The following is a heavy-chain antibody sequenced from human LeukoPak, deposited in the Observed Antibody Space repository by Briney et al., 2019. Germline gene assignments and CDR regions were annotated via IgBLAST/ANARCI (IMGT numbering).Heavy chain of an antibody. D-gene: IGHD4-17*01. CDR3: ATPTAEDAFDI. CDR2: IYPGDSDT. J-gene: IGHJ3*02. Sequence: GESLKISCKASGYSFTSYWIGWVRQMPGKGLEWMGIIYPGDSDTRYSPSFRGQVTISADKSISTAYLQWSSLKASDSAMYYRATPTAEDAFDIWGQGTMVTVSS. V-gene: IGHV5-51*01. CDR1: GYSFTSYW.